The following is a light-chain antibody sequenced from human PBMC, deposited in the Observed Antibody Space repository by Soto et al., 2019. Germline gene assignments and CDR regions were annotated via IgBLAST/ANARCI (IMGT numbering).Light chain of an antibody. V-gene: IGKV3-11*01. CDR2: GAF. J-gene: IGKJ5*01. Sequence: EIVMTQSPATLSVTPGERATLSCRASQSVSSNLAWYQQKRGQAPWLLIYGAFNRAGGVPDRFSGSGSGTDFTLTISRLEPEDFALYYCQQRSNWPITFGQRTRLEI. CDR1: QSVSSN. CDR3: QQRSNWPIT.